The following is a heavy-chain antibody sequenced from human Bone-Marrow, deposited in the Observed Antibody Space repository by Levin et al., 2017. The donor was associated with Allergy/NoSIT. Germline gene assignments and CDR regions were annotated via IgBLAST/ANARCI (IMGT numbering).Heavy chain of an antibody. Sequence: PGGSLRLSCRGSGFDFNTHDMNWVRQAPGQGLEGVSSISGNSHYVYYADSVKGRFSISRDNAKNSMFLHMNSLRVEDTAVYYCARSQGRSGWSYYYYGMDVWGRGTTLTVSS. V-gene: IGHV3-21*06. CDR2: ISGNSHYV. CDR3: ARSQGRSGWSYYYYGMDV. CDR1: GFDFNTHD. J-gene: IGHJ6*02. D-gene: IGHD6-19*01.